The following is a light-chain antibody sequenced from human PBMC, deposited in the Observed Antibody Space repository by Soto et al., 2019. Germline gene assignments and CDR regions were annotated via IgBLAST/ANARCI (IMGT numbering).Light chain of an antibody. Sequence: QSALTQPPSASGSPGQSVTISCTGTSSDVGGYNYVSWYQQHPGKAPKLMIYEVTKRPSGVPDRFSGSKSGNTASLTVSGLQAEDEGDYYCSSYAGSNIVFGRGTQLTVL. CDR1: SSDVGGYNY. J-gene: IGLJ2*01. CDR2: EVT. V-gene: IGLV2-8*01. CDR3: SSYAGSNIV.